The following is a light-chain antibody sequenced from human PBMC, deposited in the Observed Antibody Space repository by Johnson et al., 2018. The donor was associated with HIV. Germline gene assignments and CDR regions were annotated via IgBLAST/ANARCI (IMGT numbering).Light chain of an antibody. Sequence: QSVLTQPPSVSAAPGQKVTISCSGSSCDIGNNYVSWHQQLPGTAPKLLIYDNNNRSSGIPDRISGSKSGTSATLGITRLQTGDEADDYCGTWDSSLSAYVFGTGPKVTVL. J-gene: IGLJ1*01. CDR1: SCDIGNNY. CDR3: GTWDSSLSAYV. CDR2: DNN. V-gene: IGLV1-51*01.